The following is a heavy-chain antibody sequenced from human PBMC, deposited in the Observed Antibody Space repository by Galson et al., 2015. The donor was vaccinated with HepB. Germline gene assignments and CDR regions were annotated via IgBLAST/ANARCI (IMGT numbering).Heavy chain of an antibody. CDR1: GITFKDYY. D-gene: IGHD3-10*01. V-gene: IGHV3-11*06. Sequence: SLRLSCAASGITFKDYYMSWMRQAPGKGLEWVSRIGSSGDYTTYADSVKGRFTISRDNAKKSLYLQMNNLRAEDTAVYYCARDYYGSGSYGRFDPWGQGTLGTVSS. CDR2: IGSSGDYT. J-gene: IGHJ5*02. CDR3: ARDYYGSGSYGRFDP.